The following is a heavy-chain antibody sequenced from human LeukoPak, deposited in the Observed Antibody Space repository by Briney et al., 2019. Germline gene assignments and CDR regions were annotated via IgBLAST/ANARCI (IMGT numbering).Heavy chain of an antibody. Sequence: GGSLRLSCAASGFTFSSYAMSWVRQAPGKGLEWVSAISGSGGSTYYADSVKGRFTISRDNSKNTLYLQMNSLRAEDTAVYYCAKDHADYDSSGPFDYWGQGTLVTVSS. V-gene: IGHV3-23*01. CDR2: ISGSGGST. CDR1: GFTFSSYA. J-gene: IGHJ4*02. D-gene: IGHD3-22*01. CDR3: AKDHADYDSSGPFDY.